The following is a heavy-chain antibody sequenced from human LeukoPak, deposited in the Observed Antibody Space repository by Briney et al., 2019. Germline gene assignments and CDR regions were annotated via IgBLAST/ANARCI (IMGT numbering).Heavy chain of an antibody. J-gene: IGHJ6*03. CDR2: IIPIFGTA. D-gene: IGHD4-11*01. V-gene: IGHV1-69*06. CDR1: GYTFTSYG. Sequence: GASVKVSCKASGYTFTSYGISWVRQAPGQGLEWMGGIIPIFGTANYAQKFQGRVTITADKSTSTAYMELSSLRSEDTAVYYCARDNSNYAAGNYYYYMDVWGKGTTVTVSS. CDR3: ARDNSNYAAGNYYYYMDV.